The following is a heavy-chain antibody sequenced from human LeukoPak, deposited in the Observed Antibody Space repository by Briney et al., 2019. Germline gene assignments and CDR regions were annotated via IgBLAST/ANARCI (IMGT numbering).Heavy chain of an antibody. CDR3: ARVPIYCSGGSCYSGLDY. Sequence: VASVKVSCKASGYTFTSYGISWVRQAPGQGLEWMGWISAYNGNTNYAQKLQGRVTMTTDTSTSTAYMELRSLRSDDTAVYCCARVPIYCSGGSCYSGLDYWGQGTLVTVSS. CDR1: GYTFTSYG. CDR2: ISAYNGNT. D-gene: IGHD2-15*01. V-gene: IGHV1-18*01. J-gene: IGHJ4*02.